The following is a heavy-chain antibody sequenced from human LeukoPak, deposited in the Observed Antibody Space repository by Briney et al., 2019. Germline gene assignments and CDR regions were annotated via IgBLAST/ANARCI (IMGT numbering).Heavy chain of an antibody. V-gene: IGHV3-7*03. CDR3: AKETGPPLQYGKTFDY. Sequence: GGSLRLSCAASGFTFSSKWMSWVRQAPGKGLEWVANIKYDGSEKYYVDSVKGRFTISRDNAKNSLYLQMNSLRAEDTAVYYCAKETGPPLQYGKTFDYWGQGTLVTVSS. CDR1: GFTFSSKW. D-gene: IGHD4-11*01. J-gene: IGHJ4*02. CDR2: IKYDGSEK.